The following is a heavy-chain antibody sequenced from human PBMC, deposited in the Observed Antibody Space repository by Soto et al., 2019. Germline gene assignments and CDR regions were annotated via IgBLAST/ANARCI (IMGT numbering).Heavy chain of an antibody. CDR2: IYYTGSP. V-gene: IGHV4-59*08. J-gene: IGHJ4*02. D-gene: IGHD1-26*01. Sequence: KPSETLSLTCTVSNGSISTYYWSWIRQPPGRSLEWIGHIYYTGSPTYNPSLKSRVTISEDTSKKTVSLKLISVTAEDTAVYKCVKPPGYYHDGTTYYPVWGQGTLVTVSS. CDR3: VKPPGYYHDGTTYYPV. CDR1: NGSISTYY.